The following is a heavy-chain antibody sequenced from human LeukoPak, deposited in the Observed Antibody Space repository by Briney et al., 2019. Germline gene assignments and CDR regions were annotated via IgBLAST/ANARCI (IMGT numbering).Heavy chain of an antibody. V-gene: IGHV4-59*08. CDR3: ARQLRYYYDSSGYYPYYGMDV. J-gene: IGHJ6*02. CDR2: ISYSGST. D-gene: IGHD3-22*01. CDR1: SGSVTRYY. Sequence: SETLSLTCTVSSGSVTRYYWSWIRQPPGKGLEWIGYISYSGSTNYNPSLKSRVTISVDTSKNQFSLKLSSVTAADTAVYYCARQLRYYYDSSGYYPYYGMDVWGQGTTVTVSS.